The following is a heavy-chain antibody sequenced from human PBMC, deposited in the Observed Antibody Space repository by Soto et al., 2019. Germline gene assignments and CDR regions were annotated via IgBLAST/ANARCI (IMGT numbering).Heavy chain of an antibody. J-gene: IGHJ5*02. D-gene: IGHD6-13*01. V-gene: IGHV3-33*01. Sequence: GGSLRLSCAASGFTFSSYGMHWVRQAPGKGLEWVAVIWYDGSNKYYADSVKGRFTISRDNSKNTLYLQMNSLRAEDTAVYYCAREGGSSWQYNWFDPWGQGTLVTVSS. CDR2: IWYDGSNK. CDR3: AREGGSSWQYNWFDP. CDR1: GFTFSSYG.